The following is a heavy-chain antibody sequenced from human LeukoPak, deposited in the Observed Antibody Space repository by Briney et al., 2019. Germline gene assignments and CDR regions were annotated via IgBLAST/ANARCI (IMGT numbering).Heavy chain of an antibody. CDR1: GFTFHIYA. CDR3: AKDRGPYVGIANNWLDP. Sequence: SGGSLSLSCVASGFTFHIYAMNWVRQAPGKGLEWVSAISGSASSTHYADSVKGRFTISRDNSKNTVYLETNSLRGEDTAVYYCAKDRGPYVGIANNWLDPWRQGAVVIGSS. J-gene: IGHJ5*02. V-gene: IGHV3-23*01. CDR2: ISGSASST. D-gene: IGHD3-10*02.